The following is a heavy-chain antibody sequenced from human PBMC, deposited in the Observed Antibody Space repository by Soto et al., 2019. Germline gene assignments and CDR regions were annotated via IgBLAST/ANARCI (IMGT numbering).Heavy chain of an antibody. D-gene: IGHD2-2*01. CDR2: IYYSGST. V-gene: IGHV4-39*01. J-gene: IGHJ5*01. CDR1: GGSIGSSSYY. Sequence: SETLSLTCTVSGGSIGSSSYYWGGIRQPPGKGLEWIGNIYYSGSTYYNPSLKSRVTISVDTSKNQFSLNLNSVTAADTAVYYCARALWGPAGHRDWFDSWGQGTLVTVSS. CDR3: ARALWGPAGHRDWFDS.